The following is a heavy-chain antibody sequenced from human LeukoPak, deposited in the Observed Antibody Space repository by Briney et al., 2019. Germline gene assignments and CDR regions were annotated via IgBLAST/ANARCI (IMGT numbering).Heavy chain of an antibody. Sequence: PGGSLRLSCSASGFTFNNRWMNWVRQAPGKGLEWVANINKDGSEKNYVDSVKGRFTISRDNAKNSLYLQMNYLRPEDTAVYYCARQHHGPDYWGQGTLVTVSS. V-gene: IGHV3-7*01. CDR2: INKDGSEK. CDR1: GFTFNNRW. CDR3: ARQHHGPDY. D-gene: IGHD1-14*01. J-gene: IGHJ4*02.